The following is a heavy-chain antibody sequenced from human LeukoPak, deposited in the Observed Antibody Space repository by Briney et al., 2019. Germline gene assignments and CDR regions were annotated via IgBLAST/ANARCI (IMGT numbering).Heavy chain of an antibody. Sequence: SETLSLTCTVSGGSISSGSYYWSWIRQPAVKGLEWIGRIYTSGSTNYNPSLKSRITISVDTSKNQFSLKLSSVTAADTAVYYCARDLRYYYDSSGSPGWFDPWGQGTLVTVSS. V-gene: IGHV4-61*02. CDR2: IYTSGST. CDR3: ARDLRYYYDSSGSPGWFDP. CDR1: GGSISSGSYY. D-gene: IGHD3-22*01. J-gene: IGHJ5*02.